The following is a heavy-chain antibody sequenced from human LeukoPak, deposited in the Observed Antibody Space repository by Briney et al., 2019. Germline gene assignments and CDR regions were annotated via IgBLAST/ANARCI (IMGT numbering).Heavy chain of an antibody. D-gene: IGHD2-2*01. CDR1: GFTFSNYW. J-gene: IGHJ4*02. V-gene: IGHV3-74*01. Sequence: GGSLRLSCAASGFTFSNYWMHWVRQAPGKGLVWVSHINSDGSWTSYADSVKGRFTISKDNAKNTVYLQMNNLRAEDTAVYYCVSFYETYWGRGTLVTVSS. CDR3: VSFYETY. CDR2: INSDGSWT.